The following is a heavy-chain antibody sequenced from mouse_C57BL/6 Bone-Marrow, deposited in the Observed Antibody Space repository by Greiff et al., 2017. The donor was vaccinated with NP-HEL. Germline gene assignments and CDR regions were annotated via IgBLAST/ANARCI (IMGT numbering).Heavy chain of an antibody. CDR1: GFTFSDYY. J-gene: IGHJ4*01. CDR2: ISNGGGST. Sequence: EVKLVESGGGLVQPGGSLKLSCAASGFTFSDYYMYWVRQTPEKRLEWVAYISNGGGSTYYPDTVKGRFTISRDNAKNTLYLQMSRLKSEDTAMYYFARPQDYAMDYWGQGTSVTVSS. CDR3: ARPQDYAMDY. V-gene: IGHV5-12*01.